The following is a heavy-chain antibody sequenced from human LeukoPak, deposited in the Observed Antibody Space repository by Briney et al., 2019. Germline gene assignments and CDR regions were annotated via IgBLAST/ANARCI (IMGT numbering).Heavy chain of an antibody. J-gene: IGHJ4*02. CDR2: LSWNSGSI. CDR3: AKGPGMATVKRYLDY. CDR1: GFTFDDHA. D-gene: IGHD5-24*01. V-gene: IGHV3-9*01. Sequence: SLRLSCAASGFTFDDHAMQWGPQAPGGGLGWGSGLSWNSGSIDYADSVKGRFTISRDNAKNSLYLQMNSLRAEDTALYYCAKGPGMATVKRYLDYWGQGTLVTVSS.